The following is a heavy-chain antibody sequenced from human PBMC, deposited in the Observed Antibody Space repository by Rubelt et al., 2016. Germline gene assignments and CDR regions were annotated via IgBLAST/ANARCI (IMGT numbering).Heavy chain of an antibody. D-gene: IGHD3-9*01. CDR1: GFTFSNYA. J-gene: IGHJ4*02. CDR3: ARDPGPVDWLPYYFDY. Sequence: GGSLRLSCAASGFTFSNYAMSWVRQAPGKGLEWVSTITISGGSTDYADSVKGRFTISRDNSKNTLYLQMTSLRAEGTALYYCARDPGPVDWLPYYFDYWGQGTLVTVSS. V-gene: IGHV3-23*01. CDR2: ITISGGST.